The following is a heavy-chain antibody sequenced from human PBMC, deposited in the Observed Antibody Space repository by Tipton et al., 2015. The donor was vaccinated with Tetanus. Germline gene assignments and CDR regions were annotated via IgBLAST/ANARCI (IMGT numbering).Heavy chain of an antibody. Sequence: LRLSCTVSGASFSSGDYYWSWIRKPPGKDLEWIGYIYQTGTTYYNPSLKGRVTISMDRSNTQFSLRLGSLTAADTAVYYCARAAGFLGLTHDFWGRGTLVSVSS. CDR1: GASFSSGDYY. V-gene: IGHV4-30-4*01. D-gene: IGHD2/OR15-2a*01. CDR2: IYQTGTT. J-gene: IGHJ4*02. CDR3: ARAAGFLGLTHDF.